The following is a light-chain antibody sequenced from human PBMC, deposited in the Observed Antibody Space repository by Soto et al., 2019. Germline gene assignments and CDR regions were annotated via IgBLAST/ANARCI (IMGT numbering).Light chain of an antibody. CDR1: QSVSSD. CDR3: QQYGSSLFT. V-gene: IGKV3-20*01. Sequence: EIVMTQSPATLSVSPGERATLSCRASQSVSSDLAWYPQKPGQAPRLLIYGASSRATGIPDRFSGSGSGTDFTLTISRLEPEDFAVYYCQQYGSSLFTFGQGTRLEIK. CDR2: GAS. J-gene: IGKJ5*01.